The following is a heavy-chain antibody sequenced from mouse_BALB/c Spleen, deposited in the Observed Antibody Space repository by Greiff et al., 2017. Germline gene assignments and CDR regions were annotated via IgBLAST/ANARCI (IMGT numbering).Heavy chain of an antibody. CDR1: GYSFTGYF. V-gene: IGHV1-37*01. Sequence: VQLKQPGAELVMPGASVKMSCKASGYSFTGYFMNWVKQSHGKSLEWIGRINPYNGDTFYNQKFKGKATLTVDKSSSTAHMELLSLTSEDSAVYYCAPYYRYDGFAYWGQGTLVTVSA. CDR2: INPYNGDT. CDR3: APYYRYDGFAY. D-gene: IGHD2-14*01. J-gene: IGHJ3*01.